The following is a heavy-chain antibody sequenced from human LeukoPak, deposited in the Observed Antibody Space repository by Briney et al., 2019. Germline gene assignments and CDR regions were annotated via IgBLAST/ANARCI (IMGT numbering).Heavy chain of an antibody. V-gene: IGHV1-8*01. CDR1: GYTFISYD. CDR3: ARAIRLAAAGIPSTFGY. Sequence: ASVKVSCKASGYTFISYDLNWVRQVPGQGLEWMGWMNPNTGNTGYAQKFQGRVTITRNTSISTAFMELSSLRSEDTAVYYCARAIRLAAAGIPSTFGYWGQGTLVTVSS. CDR2: MNPNTGNT. D-gene: IGHD6-13*01. J-gene: IGHJ4*02.